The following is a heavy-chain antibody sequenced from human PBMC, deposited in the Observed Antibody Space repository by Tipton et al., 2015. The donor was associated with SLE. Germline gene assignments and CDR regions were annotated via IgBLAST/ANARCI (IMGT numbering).Heavy chain of an antibody. D-gene: IGHD3-22*01. Sequence: LRLSCTVSGGSISSHYWSWIRQPPGKGLGWIGYIYYSGSTNYNPSLKSRVTISVDTSKNQFSLKLSSATAADTAVYYCARGHYYDSSGYPGAFDIWGQGTMVTVSS. J-gene: IGHJ3*02. CDR1: GGSISSHY. CDR3: ARGHYYDSSGYPGAFDI. V-gene: IGHV4-59*11. CDR2: IYYSGST.